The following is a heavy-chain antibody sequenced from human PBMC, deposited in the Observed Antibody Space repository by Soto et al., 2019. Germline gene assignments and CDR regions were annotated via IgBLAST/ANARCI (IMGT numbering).Heavy chain of an antibody. D-gene: IGHD3-16*01. CDR2: IYYSGYT. V-gene: IGHV4-39*01. CDR3: ARHNGPLYVGYYYDMDV. CDR1: GGSISSSSYY. J-gene: IGHJ6*02. Sequence: SETLSLTCTVSGGSISSSSYYWVWIRQPPGKGLGWIGSIYYSGYTYYNPSLKSRVTISVDTSKNQFSLKLSSVTAADTAVYYCARHNGPLYVGYYYDMDVWGQGTTVT.